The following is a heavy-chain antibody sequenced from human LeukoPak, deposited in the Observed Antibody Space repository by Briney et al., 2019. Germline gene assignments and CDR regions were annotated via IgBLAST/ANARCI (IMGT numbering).Heavy chain of an antibody. V-gene: IGHV4-39*07. CDR1: GGSISSSSYY. CDR3: ARDAAKAQLAYFDY. D-gene: IGHD6-13*01. CDR2: IYYSGST. Sequence: SESLSLTCTVSGGSISSSSYYWGWIRQPPGKGLEWIGSIYYSGSTYYNPSLKSRVTISVDTSKNQFSLKLSSVTAADTAVYYCARDAAKAQLAYFDYWGRGTLVTVSS. J-gene: IGHJ4*02.